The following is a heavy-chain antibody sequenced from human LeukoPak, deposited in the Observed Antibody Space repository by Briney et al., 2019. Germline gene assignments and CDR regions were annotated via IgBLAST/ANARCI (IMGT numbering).Heavy chain of an antibody. J-gene: IGHJ4*02. Sequence: SETLSLTCTVSGDSIRSYYWSWIRQSPGKGLEWIGYIYYSGSINYNPSLKTRVTMSVDTSQNQFSLNLTSVTAADTAVYYCARREAVAGGLIFDSWGQGTLVTVSS. D-gene: IGHD6-19*01. CDR3: ARREAVAGGLIFDS. V-gene: IGHV4-59*08. CDR2: IYYSGSI. CDR1: GDSIRSYY.